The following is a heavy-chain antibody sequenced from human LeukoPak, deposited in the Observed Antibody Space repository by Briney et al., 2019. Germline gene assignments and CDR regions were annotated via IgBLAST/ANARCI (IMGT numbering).Heavy chain of an antibody. CDR3: AKDRLEGQLWSTSPHYNWFDP. CDR2: IIPIFGTA. V-gene: IGHV1-69*13. D-gene: IGHD5-18*01. CDR1: GGTFSSYA. Sequence: SVKVSCKASGGTFSSYAISWVRQAPGQGLEWIGGIIPIFGTANYAQKFQGRVTITADESTSTAYMELSSLRSEDTAVYYCAKDRLEGQLWSTSPHYNWFDPWGQGTLVTVSS. J-gene: IGHJ5*02.